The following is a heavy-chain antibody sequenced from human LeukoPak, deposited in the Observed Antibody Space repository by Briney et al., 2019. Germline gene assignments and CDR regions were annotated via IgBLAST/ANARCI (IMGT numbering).Heavy chain of an antibody. Sequence: SETLSLTCTVSGGFISSGSYYWSWIRQPAGKGLEWIGRIYTSGSTNYNPSLKIRVTISVDTSKNQFSLKLSSVTAADTAVYYCARDAGIVVVPAAPSWLDPWGQGTLVTVSS. J-gene: IGHJ5*02. V-gene: IGHV4-61*02. CDR1: GGFISSGSYY. D-gene: IGHD2-2*01. CDR3: ARDAGIVVVPAAPSWLDP. CDR2: IYTSGST.